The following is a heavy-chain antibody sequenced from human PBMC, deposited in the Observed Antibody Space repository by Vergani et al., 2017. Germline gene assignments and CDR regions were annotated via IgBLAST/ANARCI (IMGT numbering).Heavy chain of an antibody. J-gene: IGHJ4*02. CDR2: ISISSSYI. CDR3: ARDKNGSYGGFDY. V-gene: IGHV3-21*01. D-gene: IGHD1-26*01. CDR1: GFTFSSYS. Sequence: EVQLVESGGGLVKPGGSLRLSCAASGFTFSSYSMNWVRQAPGKGLEWVSSISISSSYIYYADSVKGRFTISRDNSKNSLYLQLNSLRAEDTAVYYCARDKNGSYGGFDYWGQGTLVTVSS.